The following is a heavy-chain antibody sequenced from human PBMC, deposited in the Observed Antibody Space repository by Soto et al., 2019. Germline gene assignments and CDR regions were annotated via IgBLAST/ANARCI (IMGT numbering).Heavy chain of an antibody. Sequence: TLSLTCTVSGASISNYFWTWIRQPAGKGLDWIGRISISGTTNYNPSLKSRVTMSVDTSNNHFSLNLSSVTAADTAVYYCAREAGPDRWFDPWGQGTLVTVSS. CDR1: GASISNYF. V-gene: IGHV4-4*07. D-gene: IGHD6-19*01. CDR2: ISISGTT. J-gene: IGHJ5*02. CDR3: AREAGPDRWFDP.